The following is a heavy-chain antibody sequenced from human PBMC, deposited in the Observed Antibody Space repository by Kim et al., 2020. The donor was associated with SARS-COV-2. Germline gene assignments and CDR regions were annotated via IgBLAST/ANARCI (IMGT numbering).Heavy chain of an antibody. Sequence: GGSLRLSCAASGFTFDDYAMHWVRQAPGKGLEWVSGISWNSGSIGYADSVKGRFTISRDNAKNSLYLQMNSLRAEDTALYYCAKDISAGIGVTDYWGQGTLVTVSS. V-gene: IGHV3-9*01. D-gene: IGHD2-21*02. CDR3: AKDISAGIGVTDY. CDR1: GFTFDDYA. CDR2: ISWNSGSI. J-gene: IGHJ4*02.